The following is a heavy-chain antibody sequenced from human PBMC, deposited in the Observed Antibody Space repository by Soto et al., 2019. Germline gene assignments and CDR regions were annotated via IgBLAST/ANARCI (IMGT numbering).Heavy chain of an antibody. V-gene: IGHV3-21*01. J-gene: IGHJ5*02. D-gene: IGHD3-22*01. CDR2: ISSSGSYI. Sequence: GGSLRLSCAASGFTFSSYSMNWVRQAPGKGLEWVSSISSSGSYIYYADSVKGRFTISRDNAKNSLYLQMNSLRAEDTAVYYCSTNYYDSSGYDNWFDPSGQGTLVTVSS. CDR3: STNYYDSSGYDNWFDP. CDR1: GFTFSSYS.